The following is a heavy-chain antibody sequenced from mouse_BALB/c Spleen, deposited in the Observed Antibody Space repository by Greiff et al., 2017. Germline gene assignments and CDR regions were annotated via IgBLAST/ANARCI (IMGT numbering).Heavy chain of an antibody. CDR1: GFDFSRYW. Sequence: VQLKQSGGGLVQPGGSLKLSCAASGFDFSRYWMSWVRQAPGKGLEWIGEINPDSSTINYTPSLKDKFIISRDNAKNTLYLQMSKVRSEDTALYYCARPAHYYGYWYFDVWGAGTTVTVSS. V-gene: IGHV4-1*02. J-gene: IGHJ1*01. D-gene: IGHD1-2*01. CDR3: ARPAHYYGYWYFDV. CDR2: INPDSSTI.